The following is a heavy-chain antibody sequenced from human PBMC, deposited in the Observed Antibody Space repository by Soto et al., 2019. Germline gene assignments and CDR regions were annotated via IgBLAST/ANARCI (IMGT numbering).Heavy chain of an antibody. D-gene: IGHD3-22*01. CDR3: ARDRGSCYFDY. V-gene: IGHV3-33*01. CDR1: GFTFSSYG. Sequence: QVQLVESGGGVVQPGRSLRLSCAASGFTFSSYGMHWVRQAPGKGLEWVAVIWYDGSNKYYADSVKGRFTISRDNSKNTLYLQMNSLRAEDTAGYYCARDRGSCYFDYWGQGTLVTVSS. J-gene: IGHJ4*02. CDR2: IWYDGSNK.